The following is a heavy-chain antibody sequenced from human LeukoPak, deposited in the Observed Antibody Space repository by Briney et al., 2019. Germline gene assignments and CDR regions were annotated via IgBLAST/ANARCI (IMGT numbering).Heavy chain of an antibody. CDR3: ARDRGDYYDSSGYTHDAFDI. J-gene: IGHJ3*02. V-gene: IGHV3-48*01. CDR1: GFTFSSYA. D-gene: IGHD3-22*01. Sequence: GGSLRLSCAASGFTFSSYAMSWVRQAPGKGLEWVSYISSSSSTIYYADSVKGRFTISRDNAKNSLYLQMNSLRAEDTAVYYCARDRGDYYDSSGYTHDAFDIWGQGTMVTVSS. CDR2: ISSSSSTI.